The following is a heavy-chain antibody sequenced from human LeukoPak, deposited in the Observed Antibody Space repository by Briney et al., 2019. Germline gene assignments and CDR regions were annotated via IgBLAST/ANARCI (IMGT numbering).Heavy chain of an antibody. J-gene: IGHJ3*02. Sequence: SVKVSLKASGCTFSRYAISWVRQAPGQGLEWMGRIITIFGTANYAQQFQGRATITTDESTSTAYMELSSLRCEDTAVYYCLLRNDFWSGGAFDIWGQGTMVTVSS. CDR3: LLRNDFWSGGAFDI. CDR1: GCTFSRYA. CDR2: IITIFGTA. V-gene: IGHV1-69*05. D-gene: IGHD3-3*01.